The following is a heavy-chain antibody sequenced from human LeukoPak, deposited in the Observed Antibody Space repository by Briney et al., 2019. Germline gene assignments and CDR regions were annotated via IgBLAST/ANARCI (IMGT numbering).Heavy chain of an antibody. CDR2: IYYSGST. D-gene: IGHD5-24*01. Sequence: PSETLSLTCTVSGGSIINYYWGWIRQPPGKGLEWIGSIYYSGSTYYNPSLKSRVTISVDTSKNQFSLKLSSVTAADTAVYYCARETEEMATIFDYWGQGTLVTVSS. V-gene: IGHV4-39*07. CDR1: GGSIINYY. J-gene: IGHJ4*02. CDR3: ARETEEMATIFDY.